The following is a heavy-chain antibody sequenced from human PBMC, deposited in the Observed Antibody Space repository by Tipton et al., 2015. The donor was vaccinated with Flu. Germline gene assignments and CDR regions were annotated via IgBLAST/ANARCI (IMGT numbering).Heavy chain of an antibody. CDR1: GYSLTSYP. CDR3: ARDLPQGVVVLPPTANFDY. CDR2: ISGYSGNT. Sequence: QSGPEVKKPGASVKVSCEASGYSLTSYPISWVRQAPGQGLEWMGWISGYSGNTNYAQNLQGRVTMTTDTSTNTAYMELRSLRSDDTAIYYCARDLPQGVVVLPPTANFDYWGQGTLVSVSS. J-gene: IGHJ4*02. D-gene: IGHD3-3*01. V-gene: IGHV1-18*04.